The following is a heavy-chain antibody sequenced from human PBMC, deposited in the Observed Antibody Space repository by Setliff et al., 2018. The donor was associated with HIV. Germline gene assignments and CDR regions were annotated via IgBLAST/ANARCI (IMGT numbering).Heavy chain of an antibody. Sequence: ASVKVSCKASGYTFTRHYLHWVRLAPGQGLEWMGWINPNSGDTNYAQKFQGRVTMTRDTSINAAYMELRSLRPDDTAVYYCARVFVLPDIVVVLDAFDIWGQGTMVTVSS. D-gene: IGHD2-21*01. CDR3: ARVFVLPDIVVVLDAFDI. CDR1: GYTFTRHY. J-gene: IGHJ3*02. V-gene: IGHV1-2*02. CDR2: INPNSGDT.